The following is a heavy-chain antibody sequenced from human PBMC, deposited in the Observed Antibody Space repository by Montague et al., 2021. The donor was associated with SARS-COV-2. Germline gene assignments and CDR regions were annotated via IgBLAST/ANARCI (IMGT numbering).Heavy chain of an antibody. CDR1: GGSFSGYY. CDR2: VNLSGST. CDR3: TIEGHITTICSGCPRNWFDP. D-gene: IGHD2-2*01. Sequence: SETLSLTCAVYGGSFSGYYWSWIRQPPGKGLEWIGEVNLSGSTNYNPSLKSRVTISVDTSKNQFSLKLSSVTAADTAMYYCTIEGHITTICSGCPRNWFDPWGQGTLVTVSS. V-gene: IGHV4-34*01. J-gene: IGHJ5*02.